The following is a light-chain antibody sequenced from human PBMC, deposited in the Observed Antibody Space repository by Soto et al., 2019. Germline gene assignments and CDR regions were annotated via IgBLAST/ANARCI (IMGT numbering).Light chain of an antibody. Sequence: QPVLTQSPSASASLGASVKLTCTLSSGHSNYAIAWHQQQPEKGPRYLMKLNSDGSHIKGDGIPDRFSGSRSGAERYLTISSLQSEDEADYYCQTWGTGIQVFGGGTQLTVL. V-gene: IGLV4-69*01. CDR2: LNSDGSH. J-gene: IGLJ3*02. CDR1: SGHSNYA. CDR3: QTWGTGIQV.